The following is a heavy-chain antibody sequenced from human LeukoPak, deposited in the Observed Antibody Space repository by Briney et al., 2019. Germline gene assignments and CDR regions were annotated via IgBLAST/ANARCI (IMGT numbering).Heavy chain of an antibody. CDR3: ARDEEWRLDS. CDR2: SRQRYDRYRS. CDR1: GFTVTEHH. D-gene: IGHD3-3*01. Sequence: GGSLRLSCAASGFTVTEHHMDWVRQAPGKGLEWVGRSRQRYDRYRSEYAASVQGRFTISRDNSKNAMYLQMNSVTSEDTAVYFCARDEEWRLDSWGEGTLATVSA. J-gene: IGHJ5*01. V-gene: IGHV3-72*01.